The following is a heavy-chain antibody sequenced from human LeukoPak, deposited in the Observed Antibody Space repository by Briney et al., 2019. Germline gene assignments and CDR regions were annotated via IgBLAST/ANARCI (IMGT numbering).Heavy chain of an antibody. CDR3: ARDPRTPAFDY. J-gene: IGHJ4*02. V-gene: IGHV6-1*01. D-gene: IGHD1-14*01. Sequence: SQTLSLTCAISGDSVSSNSAAWSWVRQSPSRGLEWLGRTYYRSKWYYDYPVCVKSRITIIPDTSKNQFSLQLNSVTPEDTAVYYCARDPRTPAFDYWGQGTLVTVSS. CDR2: TYYRSKWYY. CDR1: GDSVSSNSAA.